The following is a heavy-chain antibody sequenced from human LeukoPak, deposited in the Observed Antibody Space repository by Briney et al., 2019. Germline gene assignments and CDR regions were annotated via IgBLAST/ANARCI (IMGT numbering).Heavy chain of an antibody. CDR1: GGTFSSYA. J-gene: IGHJ6*02. D-gene: IGHD3-22*01. Sequence: SVKVSCKASGGTFSSYAISWVRQAPGQGLEWMGRIIPILGIANYAQKFQGRVTITADKSTSTAYMELSSLRSEDTAVYYCARDSDSSGYNYYYYGMDVWGQGTTVTVSS. V-gene: IGHV1-69*04. CDR3: ARDSDSSGYNYYYYGMDV. CDR2: IIPILGIA.